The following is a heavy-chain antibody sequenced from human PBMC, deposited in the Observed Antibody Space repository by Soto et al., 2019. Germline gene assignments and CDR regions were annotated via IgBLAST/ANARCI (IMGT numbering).Heavy chain of an antibody. Sequence: EVHLVESGGGLAQPGRSLRLSCAASGFTFDDYAMHWVRQPPGKGLEWVSGMTWHGDKIAYADSVKGRFPISRDNPRNLLSLQMDRLMPEHPGFYCWGKEMGEEGDSDRYFDVWGRGTLLIVSS. CDR1: GFTFDDYA. J-gene: IGHJ2*01. CDR2: MTWHGDKI. CDR3: GKEMGEEGDSDRYFDV. V-gene: IGHV3-9*01. D-gene: IGHD3-16*01.